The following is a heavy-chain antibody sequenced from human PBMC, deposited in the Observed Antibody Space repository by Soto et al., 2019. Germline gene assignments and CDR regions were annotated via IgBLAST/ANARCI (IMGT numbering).Heavy chain of an antibody. J-gene: IGHJ6*02. D-gene: IGHD3-3*01. CDR3: ASSTEFLEYGMDV. CDR2: INTNTGNP. Sequence: VASVKVSCKASGYTFTSYAMNWVRQAPGQGLEWMGWINTNTGNPTYAQGFTGRFVFSLDTSVSTAYLQICSLKAEDTAVYYCASSTEFLEYGMDVWGQGTPVTVSS. V-gene: IGHV7-4-1*01. CDR1: GYTFTSYA.